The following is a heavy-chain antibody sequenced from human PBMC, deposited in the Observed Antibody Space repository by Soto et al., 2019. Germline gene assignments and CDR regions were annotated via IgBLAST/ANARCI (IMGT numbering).Heavy chain of an antibody. D-gene: IGHD3-10*01. CDR3: ARGLWFGELLQYYFDY. Sequence: SVKVSCKASGGTFSSYAISCVRQAPGQGLEWMGGIIPIFGTANYAQKFQGRVTITADESTSTAYMELSSLRSEDTAVYYCARGLWFGELLQYYFDYWGQGTLVTV. J-gene: IGHJ4*02. V-gene: IGHV1-69*13. CDR1: GGTFSSYA. CDR2: IIPIFGTA.